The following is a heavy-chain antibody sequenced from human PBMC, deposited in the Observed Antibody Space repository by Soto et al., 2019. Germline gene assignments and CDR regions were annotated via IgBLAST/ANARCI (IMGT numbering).Heavy chain of an antibody. CDR3: STRAYDTNGYYRFDP. Sequence: SETLSLTCTVSGGSVSSDSYYWSWIRQPPGKGLEWIGDINHSGRVNYSPSLKSRVTISLDTSKNQFSLTLSAVTAADTAMYYCSTRAYDTNGYYRFDPWGQGTLVTVSS. CDR1: GGSVSSDSYY. CDR2: INHSGRV. V-gene: IGHV4-61*01. J-gene: IGHJ5*01. D-gene: IGHD3-22*01.